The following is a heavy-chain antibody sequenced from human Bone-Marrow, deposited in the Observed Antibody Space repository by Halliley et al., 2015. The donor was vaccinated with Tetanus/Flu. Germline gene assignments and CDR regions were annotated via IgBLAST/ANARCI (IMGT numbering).Heavy chain of an antibody. CDR2: IYSDGSNI. D-gene: IGHD3-16*01. V-gene: IGHV3-74*01. CDR3: KAFYDGSDY. J-gene: IGHJ4*02. Sequence: KGLVWVSRIYSDGSNINYADSVKGRFTISRDNAKNPLYLQMNSLSVEDTAVYYCKAFYDGSDYWGQGPLFTVSS.